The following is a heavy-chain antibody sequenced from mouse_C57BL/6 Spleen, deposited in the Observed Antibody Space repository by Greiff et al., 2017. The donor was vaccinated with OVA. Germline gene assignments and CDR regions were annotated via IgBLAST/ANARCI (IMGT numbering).Heavy chain of an antibody. CDR2: IDPSDSYT. CDR3: ARKAYYGMEYYFDY. Sequence: QVQLQQPGAELVKPGASVKLSCKASGYTFTSYWMQWVKQRPGQGLEWIGEIDPSDSYTNYNQKFKGKATLTVDTSSSTAYMQLSSLTSEDSAVYYCARKAYYGMEYYFDYWGQGTTLTVSS. V-gene: IGHV1-50*01. D-gene: IGHD2-10*01. J-gene: IGHJ2*01. CDR1: GYTFTSYW.